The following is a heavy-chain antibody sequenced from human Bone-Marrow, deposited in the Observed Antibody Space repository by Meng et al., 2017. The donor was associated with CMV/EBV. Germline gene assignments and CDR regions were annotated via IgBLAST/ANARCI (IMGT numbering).Heavy chain of an antibody. D-gene: IGHD2-2*01. V-gene: IGHV4-34*01. Sequence: SETLSLTCAVYGGSFSGYYWSWIRQPPGKGLEWIGEINHSGSTNYNPSLKSRVTISVDTSKNQFSLKLSSVTAADTAVYYCASNVVVPAAMGYYYYGMDVWGQGTTVTVSS. CDR3: ASNVVVPAAMGYYYYGMDV. CDR2: INHSGST. CDR1: GGSFSGYY. J-gene: IGHJ6*02.